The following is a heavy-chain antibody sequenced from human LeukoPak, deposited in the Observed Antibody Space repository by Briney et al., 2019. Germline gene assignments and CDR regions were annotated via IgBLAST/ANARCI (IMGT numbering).Heavy chain of an antibody. J-gene: IGHJ4*02. CDR2: INHSGST. V-gene: IGHV4-34*01. Sequence: PSETLSLTCAVYGGSFSGYYWSWIRQPPGKGLEWIGEINHSGSTNYNPSLKSRVTISVDTSKNQFSLKLSSVTAADTAVYYCARERSIMVRGVTYYFDYWGQGTLVTVSS. CDR3: ARERSIMVRGVTYYFDY. D-gene: IGHD3-10*01. CDR1: GGSFSGYY.